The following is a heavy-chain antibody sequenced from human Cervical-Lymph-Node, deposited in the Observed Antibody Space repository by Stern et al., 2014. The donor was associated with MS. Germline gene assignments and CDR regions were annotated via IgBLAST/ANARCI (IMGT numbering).Heavy chain of an antibody. CDR3: ASQAFRQLDYYYYGMDV. J-gene: IGHJ6*02. CDR1: GFTFSDYY. V-gene: IGHV3-11*01. Sequence: VHLVESGGGLVKPGGSLRLSCAASGFTFSDYYMSWIRQAPGKGLEWVSYISSSGSTIYYADSVKGRFTISRDNAKNSLYLQMNSLRAEDTAVYYCASQAFRQLDYYYYGMDVWGQGTTVTVSS. D-gene: IGHD5-18*01. CDR2: ISSSGSTI.